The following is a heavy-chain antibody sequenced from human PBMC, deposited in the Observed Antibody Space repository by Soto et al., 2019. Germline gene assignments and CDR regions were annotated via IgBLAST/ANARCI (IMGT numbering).Heavy chain of an antibody. D-gene: IGHD2-21*02. V-gene: IGHV1-18*01. Sequence: ASVKVSCKASGYTFTSYGISWVRQAPGQGLEWMGWISAYNGNTNYAQKLQGRVTMTTDTSTSTAYMELRSLRSDDTAVYYCAREGWKAYCGGDCYYYYGMDVWGQGTTVTVSS. CDR1: GYTFTSYG. J-gene: IGHJ6*02. CDR2: ISAYNGNT. CDR3: AREGWKAYCGGDCYYYYGMDV.